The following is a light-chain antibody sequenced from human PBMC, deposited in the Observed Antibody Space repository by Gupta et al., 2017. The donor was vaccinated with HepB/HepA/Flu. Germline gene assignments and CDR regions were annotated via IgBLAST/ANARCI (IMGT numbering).Light chain of an antibody. CDR1: SSDVGGYDY. CDR2: DVS. Sequence: QSVLTQPASVSGSPGQSITISCTGTSSDVGGYDYVSWYQQHPGKAPKLILYDVSTRPSGVSNRFSASKSGKTASLTISGLQAEDEADYYCNSYKGNNTSVFGTGTKVTVL. J-gene: IGLJ1*01. V-gene: IGLV2-14*03. CDR3: NSYKGNNTSV.